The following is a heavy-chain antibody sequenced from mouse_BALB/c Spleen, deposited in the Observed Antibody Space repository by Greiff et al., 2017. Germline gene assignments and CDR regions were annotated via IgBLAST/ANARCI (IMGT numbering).Heavy chain of an antibody. Sequence: EVKVVESGGGLVQPGGSLRLSCATSGFTFTDYYMSWVRQPPGKALEWLGFIRNKANGYTTEYSASVKGRFTISRDNSQSILYLQMNTLRAEDSATYYCARDWGGDYWGQGTTLTVSS. CDR3: ARDWGGDY. J-gene: IGHJ2*01. CDR1: GFTFTDYY. V-gene: IGHV7-3*02. CDR2: IRNKANGYTT.